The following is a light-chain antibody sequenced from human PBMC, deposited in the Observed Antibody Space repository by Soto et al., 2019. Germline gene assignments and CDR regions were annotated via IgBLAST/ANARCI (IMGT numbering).Light chain of an antibody. Sequence: QSALTQPASVSGSPGQSITISCTGTSSDVGIYNLVSWYQQYPGKAPKLLIYEGSKRPSGVSNRFSGSKSGKTASLTISGLQAEDEADYYCCSYAGSSTVVFGGGTKVTVL. J-gene: IGLJ2*01. CDR3: CSYAGSSTVV. V-gene: IGLV2-23*01. CDR1: SSDVGIYNL. CDR2: EGS.